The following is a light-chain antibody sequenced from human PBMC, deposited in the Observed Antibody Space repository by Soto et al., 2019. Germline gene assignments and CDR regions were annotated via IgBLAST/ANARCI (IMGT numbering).Light chain of an antibody. Sequence: EIVLPQSPDTLSLSPGERATLSCRASQSVSSSYLAWYQQKPGQAPRLLIYGASSRATGIPDRFSGSGSGTVFTLTISRLVSVVFAVYYCQQLRTSGATCAPGIKVDIK. V-gene: IGKV3-20*01. CDR2: GAS. CDR1: QSVSSSY. J-gene: IGKJ3*01. CDR3: QQLRTSGAT.